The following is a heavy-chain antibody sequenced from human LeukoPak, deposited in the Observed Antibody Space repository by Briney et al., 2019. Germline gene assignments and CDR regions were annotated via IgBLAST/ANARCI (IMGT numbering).Heavy chain of an antibody. V-gene: IGHV1-69*06. CDR3: ATFPQKAYPFSC. Sequence: GASVKVSCKASGGTFSSYAISWVRQAPGQGLEWMGGIIPIFGTANYAQKSQGRVTITADKSTSTAYMELSSLRSEDTAVYYCATFPQKAYPFSCWGQGTLVTVSS. J-gene: IGHJ4*02. CDR1: GGTFSSYA. D-gene: IGHD2/OR15-2a*01. CDR2: IIPIFGTA.